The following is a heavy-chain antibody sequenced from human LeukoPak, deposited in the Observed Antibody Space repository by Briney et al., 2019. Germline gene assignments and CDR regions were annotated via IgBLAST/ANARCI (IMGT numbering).Heavy chain of an antibody. Sequence: GGSLRLSCAVSGFSVSSFGMSWVRQAPGKGLEWISAISVDGESAYHADSVKGRFIISRDNSKNTLYLQLSSLRAEDTAVYYCAQGYLSGWYPYWGLGSLVSVSS. CDR3: AQGYLSGWYPY. D-gene: IGHD6-19*01. V-gene: IGHV3-23*01. J-gene: IGHJ4*02. CDR1: GFSVSSFG. CDR2: ISVDGESA.